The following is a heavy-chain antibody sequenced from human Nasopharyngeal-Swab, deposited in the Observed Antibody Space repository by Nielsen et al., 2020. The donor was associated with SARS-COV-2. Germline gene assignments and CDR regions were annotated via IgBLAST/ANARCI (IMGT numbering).Heavy chain of an antibody. CDR3: ARGNRNNWFDP. CDR1: GGSFSGYY. V-gene: IGHV4-34*01. CDR2: INHSGST. Sequence: SETLSLTCAVYGGSFSGYYWSWIRQPPGKGLEWIGEINHSGSTNYNPSLKSRVTISVDTSKNQFSLKLSSVTAEDTAVYYCARGNRNNWFDPWGQGTLVTVSS. J-gene: IGHJ5*02.